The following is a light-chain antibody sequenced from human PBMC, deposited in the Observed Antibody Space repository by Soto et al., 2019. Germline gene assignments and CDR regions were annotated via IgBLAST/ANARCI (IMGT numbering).Light chain of an antibody. CDR1: QSVLYSSNNKNY. CDR3: QHYYSSPPT. V-gene: IGKV4-1*01. CDR2: WAS. Sequence: DIVMTQSPDSLAVSLGERATINRKSSQSVLYSSNNKNYLAWYQQKPGQSPKLLIYWASTRESGVPDRFSGSGSGTDFTLTISSLQAEDVAVYYCQHYYSSPPTFGGGTKVEIK. J-gene: IGKJ4*01.